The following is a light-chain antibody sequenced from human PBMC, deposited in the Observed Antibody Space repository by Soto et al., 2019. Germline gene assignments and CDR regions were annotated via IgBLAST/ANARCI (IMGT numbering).Light chain of an antibody. CDR3: QQRNVWQPAT. J-gene: IGKJ5*01. CDR2: DIS. CDR1: QDVTTN. V-gene: IGKV3D-11*01. Sequence: TQFPAILSASPGEGSTLSCMAAQDVTTNFAWYQLRRCQPPRLLIYDISTSATGIPARFSGSGSGTDFTLTISSLEHEDSAVYYCQQRNVWQPATFGQGTRLEIK.